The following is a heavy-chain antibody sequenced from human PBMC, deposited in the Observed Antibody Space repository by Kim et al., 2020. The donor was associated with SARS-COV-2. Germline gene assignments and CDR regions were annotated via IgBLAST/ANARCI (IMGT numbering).Heavy chain of an antibody. CDR2: INHSGST. CDR3: ARGPSSGWSNYRPLDY. CDR1: GGSFSGYY. J-gene: IGHJ4*02. Sequence: SETLSLTCAVYGGSFSGYYWSWIRQPPGKGLEWIGEINHSGSTNYNPSLKSRVTISVDTSKNQFSLKLSSVTAADTAVYYCARGPSSGWSNYRPLDYWGQGTLVTVSS. V-gene: IGHV4-34*01. D-gene: IGHD6-19*01.